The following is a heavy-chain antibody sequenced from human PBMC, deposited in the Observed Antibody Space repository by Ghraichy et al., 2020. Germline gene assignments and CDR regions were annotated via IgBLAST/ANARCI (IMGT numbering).Heavy chain of an antibody. J-gene: IGHJ4*02. Sequence: GGSLRLSCAASGFTFRSDAIHWVRQAPGKGLEWVTFISYDGIHKYYTDSVRGRFTISRDNSKNTLFLQMNSLRTEDTAVYYCAKDMATKYCIDYWGQGILVTVSS. CDR3: AKDMATKYCIDY. D-gene: IGHD5-24*01. CDR2: ISYDGIHK. CDR1: GFTFRSDA. V-gene: IGHV3-30*18.